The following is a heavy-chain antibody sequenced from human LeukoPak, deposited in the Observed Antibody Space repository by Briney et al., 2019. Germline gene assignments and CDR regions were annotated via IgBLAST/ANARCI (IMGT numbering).Heavy chain of an antibody. CDR2: IKRRIDGGTT. J-gene: IGHJ4*02. CDR1: GFTFSNAW. V-gene: IGHV3-15*01. D-gene: IGHD3-10*01. Sequence: GGSLRLSCAASGFTFSNAWMNWVRQAPGKGLEWVGRIKRRIDGGTTDYAAPVKGRFTISKDDSKNTLYLQMNSLKTEDTAVYYCTTNTAPDYYGSGSYYNVIWGQGTLVTVSS. CDR3: TTNTAPDYYGSGSYYNVI.